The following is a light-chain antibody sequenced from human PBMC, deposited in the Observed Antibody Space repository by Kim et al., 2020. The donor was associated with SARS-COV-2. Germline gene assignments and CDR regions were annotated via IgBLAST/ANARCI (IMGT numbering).Light chain of an antibody. Sequence: SYELTQPPSVSVSPGQTASITCSGDELGDKFTCWYQQTAGQSPVLVIYRDTKRPSGIPARFSGSNSGNTATLTISETQAVDEADYYCQAWDSRTGVFGPG. V-gene: IGLV3-1*01. CDR1: ELGDKF. J-gene: IGLJ1*01. CDR2: RDT. CDR3: QAWDSRTGV.